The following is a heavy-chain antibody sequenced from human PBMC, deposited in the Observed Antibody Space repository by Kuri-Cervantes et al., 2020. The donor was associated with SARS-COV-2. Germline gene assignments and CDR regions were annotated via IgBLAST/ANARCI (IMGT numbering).Heavy chain of an antibody. Sequence: GESLKISCVASGIPFSSAHMSWVRQAPGKGLEWVSAISGSGGSTYYADSVKGRFTISRDNSKNTLYLQMNSLRAEDTAVYYCAKDLVSSSTSCYDYWGQGTLVTVSS. CDR2: ISGSGGST. D-gene: IGHD2-2*01. J-gene: IGHJ4*02. V-gene: IGHV3-23*01. CDR1: GIPFSSAH. CDR3: AKDLVSSSTSCYDY.